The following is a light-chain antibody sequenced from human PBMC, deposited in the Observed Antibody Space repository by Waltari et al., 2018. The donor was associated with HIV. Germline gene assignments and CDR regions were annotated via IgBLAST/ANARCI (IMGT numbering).Light chain of an antibody. J-gene: IGKJ1*01. CDR3: QEYSGAPLTWT. Sequence: DIQMTQSPSSLSASLGDRVTLTCRASRGIGIHLAWYQQKSGKVPALLIYSTSTLRSGVPSRFSGSGSGTDFTLTISGLQPEDVATYYCQEYSGAPLTWTFGQGTKVEIK. V-gene: IGKV1-27*01. CDR2: STS. CDR1: RGIGIH.